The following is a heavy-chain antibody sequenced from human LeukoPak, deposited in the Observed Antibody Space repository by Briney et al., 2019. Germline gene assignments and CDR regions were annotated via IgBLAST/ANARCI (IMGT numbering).Heavy chain of an antibody. CDR1: GGTFSSYA. CDR2: INPSGGST. D-gene: IGHD6-19*01. Sequence: ASVKVSCKASGGTFSSYAISWVRQAPGQGLEWMGIINPSGGSTSYAQKFQGRVTMTRDMSTSTVYMELSSLRSEDTAVYYCASRFNGYSSGWYLFWGQGTLVTVSS. J-gene: IGHJ4*02. CDR3: ASRFNGYSSGWYLF. V-gene: IGHV1-46*01.